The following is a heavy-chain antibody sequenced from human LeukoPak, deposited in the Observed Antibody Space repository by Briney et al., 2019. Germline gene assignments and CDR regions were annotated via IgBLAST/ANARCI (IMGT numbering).Heavy chain of an antibody. CDR2: INAGNGNT. J-gene: IGHJ5*02. V-gene: IGHV1-3*03. CDR3: ARGLFPGGGPYWFDP. CDR1: GYTFTSYA. D-gene: IGHD2-21*01. Sequence: ASVKVSCKASGYTFTSYAMHWVRQAPGQRLEWMGWINAGNGNTKYSQEFQGRVTITRDTSASTAYMELSSLRSEDMAVYYCARGLFPGGGPYWFDPWGQGTLVTVSS.